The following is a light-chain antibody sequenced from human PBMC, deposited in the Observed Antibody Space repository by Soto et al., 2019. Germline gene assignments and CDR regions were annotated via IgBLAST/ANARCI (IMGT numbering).Light chain of an antibody. CDR1: QSVRNSY. V-gene: IGKV3-20*01. J-gene: IGKJ5*01. Sequence: EIVLTQSPGTLSLSPGERATLSCRASQSVRNSYLAWYQQKPGQAPRLLMSGASSRSTGIPDRFSGNGSGTDFTLTISRLEPEDFAVYYCQQYGNSPQITFGQGTRLAI. CDR2: GAS. CDR3: QQYGNSPQIT.